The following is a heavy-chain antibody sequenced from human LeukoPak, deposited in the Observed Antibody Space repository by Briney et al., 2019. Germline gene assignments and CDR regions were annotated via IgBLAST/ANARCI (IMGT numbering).Heavy chain of an antibody. J-gene: IGHJ5*02. Sequence: GSLRLSCSASGFTFSTYAMHWVRQAPGKGLEHVSAISSNGGNTYYADSVKGRFTISRDNSKNTLYLQMSSLRAEDTAVYYCVKGIYYDILTGANWFDPWGQGTLVTVSS. CDR2: ISSNGGNT. D-gene: IGHD3-9*01. CDR1: GFTFSTYA. CDR3: VKGIYYDILTGANWFDP. V-gene: IGHV3-64D*06.